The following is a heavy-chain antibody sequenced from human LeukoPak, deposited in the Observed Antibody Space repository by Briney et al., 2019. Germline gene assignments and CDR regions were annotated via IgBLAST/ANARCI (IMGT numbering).Heavy chain of an antibody. Sequence: ASVKVSCKASGGTFSSYATSWVRQAPGQGLEWMGGIIPIFGTANYAQKFQGRVTITADESTSTAYMELSSLRSEDTAVYYCARAKPKNMVRGLIMRRESRYYFDYWGQGTLVTVSS. V-gene: IGHV1-69*13. J-gene: IGHJ4*02. CDR1: GGTFSSYA. CDR2: IIPIFGTA. D-gene: IGHD3-10*01. CDR3: ARAKPKNMVRGLIMRRESRYYFDY.